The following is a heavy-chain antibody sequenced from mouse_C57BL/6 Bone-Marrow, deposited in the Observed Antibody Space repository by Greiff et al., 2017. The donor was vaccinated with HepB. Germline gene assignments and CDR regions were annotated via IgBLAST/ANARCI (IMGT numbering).Heavy chain of an antibody. CDR3: AREGRLRGFYYAMDY. CDR1: GYTFTDYY. CDR2: IFPGSGST. J-gene: IGHJ4*01. Sequence: QVQLQQSGPELVKPGASVKISCKAYGYTFTDYYINWVKQRPGQGLEWIGWIFPGSGSTYYNEKFKGKATLTVDKSSSTAYMLLSSLTSEDSAVYFCAREGRLRGFYYAMDYWGQGTSVTVSS. D-gene: IGHD1-1*01. V-gene: IGHV1-75*01.